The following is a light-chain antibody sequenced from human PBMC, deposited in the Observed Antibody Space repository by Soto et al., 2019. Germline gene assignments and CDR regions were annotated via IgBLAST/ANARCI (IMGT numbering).Light chain of an antibody. Sequence: QSALTQPASVSGSPGQSITLSCYGTSSDVASHNFVSWYQQQPGKAPKLLIYEVRKRPSGVPDRFSGSKSGNTASLTISGLQADDEADYYCSSYTSSSTLDFGTGTKVTVL. J-gene: IGLJ1*01. CDR2: EVR. V-gene: IGLV2-14*02. CDR3: SSYTSSSTLD. CDR1: SSDVASHNF.